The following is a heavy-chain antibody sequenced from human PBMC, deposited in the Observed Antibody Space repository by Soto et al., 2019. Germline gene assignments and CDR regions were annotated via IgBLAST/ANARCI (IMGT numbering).Heavy chain of an antibody. Sequence: GASVKVSCKASGYTFTSYAMHWVRQAPGQRLEWMGWINAGNGNTKYSQKFQGRVTITRDTSASTAYMELSSLRSEDTAVYYCARPPIVGAIRFDYWGQGTLVTVSS. CDR3: ARPPIVGAIRFDY. D-gene: IGHD1-26*01. V-gene: IGHV1-3*01. CDR2: INAGNGNT. J-gene: IGHJ4*02. CDR1: GYTFTSYA.